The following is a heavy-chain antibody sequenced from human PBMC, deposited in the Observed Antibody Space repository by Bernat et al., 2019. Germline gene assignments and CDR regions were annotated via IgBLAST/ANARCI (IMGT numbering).Heavy chain of an antibody. CDR3: ARIPHDSSGFYYFDY. CDR2: IFSNDEK. D-gene: IGHD3-22*01. CDR1: GFSLSNARMG. Sequence: QVALKESGPVLVKPTETLTLTCTVSGFSLSNARMGVSWIRQPPGKALEWLAHIFSNDEKSYSTSLKSRLTISKDTSKSQVVLTMTNMDPVDTATYYCARIPHDSSGFYYFDYWGQGTLVTVSS. V-gene: IGHV2-26*01. J-gene: IGHJ4*02.